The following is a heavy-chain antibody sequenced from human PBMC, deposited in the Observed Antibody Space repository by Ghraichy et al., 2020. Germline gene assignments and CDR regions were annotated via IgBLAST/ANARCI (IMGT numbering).Heavy chain of an antibody. CDR3: AKTGGSGWPEYFHH. CDR2: ISGSGGST. J-gene: IGHJ1*01. D-gene: IGHD6-19*01. Sequence: GESLNISCAASGFTFNNYAMSWVRQAPGKGLEWVSSISGSGGSTYYADSVKGRFTISRDNSENTLYLQMDSLRAEDTAVYFCAKTGGSGWPEYFHHWGQGTLVPVSS. CDR1: GFTFNNYA. V-gene: IGHV3-23*01.